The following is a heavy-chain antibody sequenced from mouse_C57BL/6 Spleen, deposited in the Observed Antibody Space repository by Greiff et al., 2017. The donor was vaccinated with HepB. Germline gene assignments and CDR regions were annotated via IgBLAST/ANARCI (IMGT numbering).Heavy chain of an antibody. V-gene: IGHV5-6*01. J-gene: IGHJ2*01. Sequence: EVKLMESGGDLVKPGGSLKLSCAASGFTFSSYGMSWVRQTPDKRLEWVATISSGGSYTYYPDSVKGRFTISRDNAKNTLYLQMSSLKSEDTAMYYCARHGYYGSSYDFDYWGQGTTLTVSS. CDR3: ARHGYYGSSYDFDY. CDR1: GFTFSSYG. D-gene: IGHD1-1*01. CDR2: ISSGGSYT.